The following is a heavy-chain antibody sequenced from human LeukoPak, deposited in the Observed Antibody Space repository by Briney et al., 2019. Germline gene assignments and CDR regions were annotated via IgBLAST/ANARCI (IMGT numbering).Heavy chain of an antibody. V-gene: IGHV3-49*04. J-gene: IGHJ6*03. CDR1: GFTFSSYA. Sequence: PGGSLRLSCAASGFTFSSYAMSWVRQAPGKGLEWVGFIRSKAYGGTTEYAASVKGRFTISRDDSKSIAYLQMNSLKTEDTAVYYCTRDRVTIFGVVISYYYYYMDVWGKGTTVTVSS. D-gene: IGHD3-3*01. CDR3: TRDRVTIFGVVISYYYYYMDV. CDR2: IRSKAYGGTT.